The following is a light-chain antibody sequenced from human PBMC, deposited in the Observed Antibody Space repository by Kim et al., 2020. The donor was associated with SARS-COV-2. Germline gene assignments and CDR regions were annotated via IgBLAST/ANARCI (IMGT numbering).Light chain of an antibody. CDR2: GVS. V-gene: IGLV2-14*03. Sequence: QSALTQPVSVSGSPGQSITISCTGTSSDVGGYTYVSWYQQPPGKAPKLMIYGVSNRPSGVSNRFSGSKSGNTASLTISGLQAEDEADYYCSSYTTSTSVVFGGGTKLTVL. CDR1: SSDVGGYTY. CDR3: SSYTTSTSVV. J-gene: IGLJ2*01.